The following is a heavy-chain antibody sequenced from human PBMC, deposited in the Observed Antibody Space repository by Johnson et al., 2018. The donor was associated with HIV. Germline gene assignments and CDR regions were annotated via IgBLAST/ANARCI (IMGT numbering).Heavy chain of an antibody. J-gene: IGHJ3*02. CDR3: ARGVGLVDGMIVDAFDI. Sequence: QVQLVESGGGVVQPGRSLRLSCAASGFTFSSYGMHWVRQAPGKGLEWVAVIWYDGSNKYYADSVKGRFTISRDNSKNTLYLQMNSLRAEDTAVYYCARGVGLVDGMIVDAFDIWGQGTMVTVSS. CDR1: GFTFSSYG. D-gene: IGHD3-22*01. CDR2: IWYDGSNK. V-gene: IGHV3-33*01.